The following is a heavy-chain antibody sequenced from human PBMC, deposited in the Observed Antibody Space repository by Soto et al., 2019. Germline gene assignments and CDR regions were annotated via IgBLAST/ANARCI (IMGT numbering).Heavy chain of an antibody. CDR1: GGSISSYY. V-gene: IGHV4-59*01. J-gene: IGHJ5*02. Sequence: SETLSLTCTVSGGSISSYYCSWIRQPPGKGLEWIGYIYYSGSTNYNPSLKSRVTISVDTSKNQFSLKLSSVTAADTAVYYCARDQGDFWSGYYYPNWFDPWGQGTLVTVSS. CDR2: IYYSGST. D-gene: IGHD3-3*01. CDR3: ARDQGDFWSGYYYPNWFDP.